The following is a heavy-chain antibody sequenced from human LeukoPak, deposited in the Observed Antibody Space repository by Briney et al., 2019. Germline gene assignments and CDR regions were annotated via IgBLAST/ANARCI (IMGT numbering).Heavy chain of an antibody. CDR2: INWSGDNT. J-gene: IGHJ4*02. V-gene: IGHV3-20*04. Sequence: GGSLRLSCEDSGLTFADYGLSWVRQAPGKGLEWVAGINWSGDNTFYADSVKGRFTISRDNTKKTLYLQMNNLRGEDTATYYCARDLSSNWNNLAYWGQGTLVTVSS. CDR3: ARDLSSNWNNLAY. CDR1: GLTFADYG. D-gene: IGHD1/OR15-1a*01.